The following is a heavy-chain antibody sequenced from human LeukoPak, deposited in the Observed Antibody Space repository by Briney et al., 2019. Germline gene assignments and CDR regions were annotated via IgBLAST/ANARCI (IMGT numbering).Heavy chain of an antibody. J-gene: IGHJ6*03. CDR2: IYYSGST. CDR3: ARHKGFPNYYYYYMDV. CDR1: GGSISSSSYY. V-gene: IGHV4-39*01. Sequence: PSETLSLTCTVSGGSISSSSYYWGWIRQPPGKGLEWIGSIYYSGSTYYNPSLKSRVTISVDTSKNQFSLKLSSVTAADTAVYYCARHKGFPNYYYYYMDVWGKGTTVTISS.